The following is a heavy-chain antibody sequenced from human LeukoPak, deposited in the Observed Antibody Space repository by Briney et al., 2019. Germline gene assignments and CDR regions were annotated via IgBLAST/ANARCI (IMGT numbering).Heavy chain of an antibody. D-gene: IGHD5-18*01. Sequence: GGSLRLSCAASGFTFSDYYMSWIRQAPGKGLEWVSYISSSGSTIYYADSVKGRFTISRDNAKNSLYLQMNSLRAEDTAVCYCARSGLQLWFPFDYWGQGTLVTVSS. CDR2: ISSSGSTI. V-gene: IGHV3-11*01. J-gene: IGHJ4*02. CDR3: ARSGLQLWFPFDY. CDR1: GFTFSDYY.